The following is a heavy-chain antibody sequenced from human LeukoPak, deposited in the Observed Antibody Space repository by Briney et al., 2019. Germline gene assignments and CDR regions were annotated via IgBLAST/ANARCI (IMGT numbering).Heavy chain of an antibody. V-gene: IGHV3-30*02. CDR1: GFTFTTYS. CDR3: AKDSGWLFDY. CDR2: IRYDGNNK. Sequence: PGGSLRLSCAASGFTFTTYSMHWVRQAPGKGLEWVAFIRYDGNNKYYADSVKGRFTISRDNSKNTLYLQMNSLKPEDTALYYCAKDSGWLFDYGGEGTLVTVSS. J-gene: IGHJ4*02. D-gene: IGHD3-22*01.